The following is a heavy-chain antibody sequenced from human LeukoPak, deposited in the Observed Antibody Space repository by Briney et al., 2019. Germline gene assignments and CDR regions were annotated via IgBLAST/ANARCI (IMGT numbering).Heavy chain of an antibody. CDR3: ARDTPYSSSWYYHAFDI. Sequence: GASVKVSCKASGYTFTSYYIHWVRQAPGQGLEWMGIINPSGGSTSYAQKFQGRVTMTRDTSTSTVYMELSSLRSEDTAVYYCARDTPYSSSWYYHAFDIWGQGTMVTVSS. CDR1: GYTFTSYY. J-gene: IGHJ3*02. CDR2: INPSGGST. V-gene: IGHV1-46*01. D-gene: IGHD6-13*01.